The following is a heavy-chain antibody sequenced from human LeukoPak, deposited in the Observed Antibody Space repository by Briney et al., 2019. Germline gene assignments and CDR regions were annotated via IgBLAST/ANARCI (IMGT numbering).Heavy chain of an antibody. CDR1: GGSISSSSYY. V-gene: IGHV4-39*07. D-gene: IGHD3-22*01. CDR2: IYYSGST. J-gene: IGHJ6*03. CDR3: ARVASGCQYYYYYYMDV. Sequence: SETLSLICTVSGGSISSSSYYWGWIRQPPGKGLEWIGSIYYSGSTYYNPSLKSRVTISVDTSKNQFSLKLSSVTAADTAVYYCARVASGCQYYYYYYMDVWGKGTTVTVSS.